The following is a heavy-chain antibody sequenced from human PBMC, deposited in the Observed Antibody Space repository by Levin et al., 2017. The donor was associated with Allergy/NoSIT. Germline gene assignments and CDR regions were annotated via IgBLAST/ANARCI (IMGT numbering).Heavy chain of an antibody. CDR1: GFTFSRYA. J-gene: IGHJ4*02. Sequence: GGSLRLSCAASGFTFSRYAMSWVRQAPGRGLEWVASVNNGGNAYYGGSVKGRFTVSRDNSKNTLDLQMNSLRDDDTAIYYCAKDHPSSGWPAFEYWGQGILVTVSS. CDR2: VNNGGNA. V-gene: IGHV3-23*01. D-gene: IGHD6-19*01. CDR3: AKDHPSSGWPAFEY.